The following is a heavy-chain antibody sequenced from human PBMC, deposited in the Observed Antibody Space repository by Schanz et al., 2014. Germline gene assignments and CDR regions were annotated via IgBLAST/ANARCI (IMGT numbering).Heavy chain of an antibody. J-gene: IGHJ3*02. D-gene: IGHD4-17*01. CDR2: IRYDGSSK. CDR3: AKDPHKDYGGKPQTFDI. Sequence: QVQLEESGGGVVQPGGSLRLSCVASGFSFSGFAVHWVRQAPGKGLEWVAFIRYDGSSKYYADSVRGRFTISRDNSKNILYLQMNSLRAEDTALYYCAKDPHKDYGGKPQTFDIWGQGTMVTVSS. CDR1: GFSFSGFA. V-gene: IGHV3-30*02.